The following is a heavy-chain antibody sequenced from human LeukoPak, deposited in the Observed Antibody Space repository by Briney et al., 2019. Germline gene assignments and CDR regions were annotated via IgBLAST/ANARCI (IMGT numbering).Heavy chain of an antibody. Sequence: GGSLRLSCAASGFTFSSYGMHWVRQAPGKGLEWVAVISYDGCNKYYADSVKGRFTISRDNSKNTLYLQMNSLRAEDTAVYYCAKSDPYYSSSWYEYFDYWGQGTLVTVSS. CDR3: AKSDPYYSSSWYEYFDY. J-gene: IGHJ4*02. V-gene: IGHV3-30*18. CDR1: GFTFSSYG. D-gene: IGHD6-13*01. CDR2: ISYDGCNK.